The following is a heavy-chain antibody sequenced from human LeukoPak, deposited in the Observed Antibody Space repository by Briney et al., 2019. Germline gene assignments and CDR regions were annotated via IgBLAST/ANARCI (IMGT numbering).Heavy chain of an antibody. CDR3: ARHGSGPLDY. Sequence: SETLSLTCTVSGGSISSYYWSWIRQPPGKGLEWIGYIYYSGSTNCNPSLKSRVTISVDTSKNQFSLKLSSVTAADTAVYYCARHGSGPLDYWGQGTLVTVSS. V-gene: IGHV4-59*08. CDR2: IYYSGST. CDR1: GGSISSYY. J-gene: IGHJ4*02.